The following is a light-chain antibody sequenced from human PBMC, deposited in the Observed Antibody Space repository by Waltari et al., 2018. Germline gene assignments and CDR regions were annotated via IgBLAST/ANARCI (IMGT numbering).Light chain of an antibody. CDR3: QQSYRTLYT. CDR1: QNIFTY. J-gene: IGKJ2*01. CDR2: GAS. V-gene: IGKV1-39*01. Sequence: DIKMTQSTAYLSASVGDRVTITCRASQNIFTYLNWYQQKPGKAPTLLIYGASTLHSGVPSRFSGSGSGTDFTLTISSLQPDDFAAYYCQQSYRTLYTFGQGTKLAI.